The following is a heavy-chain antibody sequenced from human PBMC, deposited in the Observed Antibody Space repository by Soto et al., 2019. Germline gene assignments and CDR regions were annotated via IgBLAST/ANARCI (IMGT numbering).Heavy chain of an antibody. V-gene: IGHV3-23*01. Sequence: GALRLSCAASGLTFSSYAMTWVRQAPGKGLEWVSTISGTGGNTYYADSVKGRFTISRDNSKNTVYLQMNSLRAEDTAVYYCVKAVYLLDFDYSGQGTLVTVSS. D-gene: IGHD1-20*01. CDR1: GLTFSSYA. CDR3: VKAVYLLDFDY. J-gene: IGHJ4*02. CDR2: ISGTGGNT.